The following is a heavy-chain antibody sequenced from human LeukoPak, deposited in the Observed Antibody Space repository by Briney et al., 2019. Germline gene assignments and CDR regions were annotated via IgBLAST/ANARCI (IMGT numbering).Heavy chain of an antibody. CDR2: INAGNGNT. D-gene: IGHD3-10*01. J-gene: IGHJ6*02. CDR1: GNTFIALP. V-gene: IGHV1-3*01. CDR3: ASRGLPTDYYYGMDV. Sequence: GAPGRASGKPFGNTFIALPSLWGAQAPGKGLGGRGGINAGNGNTKYSQKFQGRVTITRDTSASAAYMELSSLRSEDTAVYYCASRGLPTDYYYGMDVWGQGTTVTVSS.